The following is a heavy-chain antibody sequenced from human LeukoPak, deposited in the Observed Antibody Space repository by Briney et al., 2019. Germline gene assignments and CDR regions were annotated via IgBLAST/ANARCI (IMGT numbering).Heavy chain of an antibody. V-gene: IGHV5-10-1*01. CDR3: ARHPQGGSGATNWFDP. CDR2: IDPSDSYT. D-gene: IGHD3-10*01. J-gene: IGHJ5*02. CDR1: GYSFTSYW. Sequence: GESLKISCKGSGYSFTSYWISWARQMPGKGLEWMGRIDPSDSYTNYSPSFQGHVTISADKSISTAYLQWSSLKASDTAMYYCARHPQGGSGATNWFDPWGQGTLVTVSS.